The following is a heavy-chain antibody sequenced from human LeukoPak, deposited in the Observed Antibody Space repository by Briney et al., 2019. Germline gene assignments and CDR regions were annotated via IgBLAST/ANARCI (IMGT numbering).Heavy chain of an antibody. V-gene: IGHV3-48*03. CDR2: ISTSGSTI. Sequence: PGGSLRLSCAASGFTFSTYEMNCVRQAAGKWLEWVSYISTSGSTIYYADSVKGRFTIYRDNAKNSLYLQMNSLRAEDTAVYYCARGLWFGETPNWFDPWGQGTLVTVSS. J-gene: IGHJ5*02. CDR3: ARGLWFGETPNWFDP. CDR1: GFTFSTYE. D-gene: IGHD3-10*01.